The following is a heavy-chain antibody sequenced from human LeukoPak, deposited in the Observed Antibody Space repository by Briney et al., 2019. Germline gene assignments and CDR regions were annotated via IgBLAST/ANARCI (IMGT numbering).Heavy chain of an antibody. Sequence: GRSLRLSCAASGFTFSSYAMHWVRQAPGKGLEWVAVISYDGSNKYYADSVKGRFTISRDNSRNTLYLQMNSLRAEDTAVYYCAKDSYNPGGMDVWGQGTTVTVSS. CDR2: ISYDGSNK. J-gene: IGHJ6*02. D-gene: IGHD1-1*01. CDR3: AKDSYNPGGMDV. V-gene: IGHV3-30-3*01. CDR1: GFTFSSYA.